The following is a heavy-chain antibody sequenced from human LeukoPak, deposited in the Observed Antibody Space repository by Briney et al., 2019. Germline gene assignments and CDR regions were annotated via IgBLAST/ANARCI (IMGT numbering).Heavy chain of an antibody. J-gene: IGHJ4*02. CDR2: IYYSGST. V-gene: IGHV4-39*07. D-gene: IGHD5-18*01. CDR3: AREGIQLWLPKASDY. Sequence: PSETLSLTCTVSGGSISSSSYYWGWIRQPPGKGLEWIGSIYYSGSTYYNPSLKSRVTISVDTSKNQFSQKLSSVTAADTAVYYCAREGIQLWLPKASDYWGQGTLVTVSS. CDR1: GGSISSSSYY.